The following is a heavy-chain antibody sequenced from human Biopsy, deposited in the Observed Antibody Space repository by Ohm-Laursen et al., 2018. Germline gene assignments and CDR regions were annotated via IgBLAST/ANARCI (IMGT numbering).Heavy chain of an antibody. CDR3: ARGDYFDSNGYFWFDP. Sequence: TLSLTCTVSGGSISSGGSYWSWIRQRPGKGPEWIGYIFNSASTYYNPSLKNLITISGDTSKNQFSLKLNSVTAADTAVYYCARGDYFDSNGYFWFDPWGQGTLVTVSS. CDR1: GGSISSGGSY. D-gene: IGHD3-22*01. J-gene: IGHJ5*02. V-gene: IGHV4-31*01. CDR2: IFNSAST.